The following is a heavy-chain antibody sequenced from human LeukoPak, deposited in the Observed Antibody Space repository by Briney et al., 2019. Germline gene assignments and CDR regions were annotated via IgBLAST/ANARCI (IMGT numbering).Heavy chain of an antibody. V-gene: IGHV3-23*01. Sequence: GGSLRLSCAASGFTFSSYGMTWVRQAPGKGLEWVSGISGSGGSTYYADSVKGRFTMSRDNSKNTLYLQMNSLRAEDTAVYYCARDRDDAFDIWGQGTMVTVSS. D-gene: IGHD3-10*01. J-gene: IGHJ3*02. CDR2: ISGSGGST. CDR3: ARDRDDAFDI. CDR1: GFTFSSYG.